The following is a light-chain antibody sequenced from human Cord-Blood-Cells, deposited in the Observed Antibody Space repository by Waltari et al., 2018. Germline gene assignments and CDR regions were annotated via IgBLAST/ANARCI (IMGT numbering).Light chain of an antibody. J-gene: IGKJ2*01. V-gene: IGKV2-28*01. Sequence: DMVMTQSLLSLPVTTGEPASISCRSSQSLLHSNGYNYLDWYLQKPGQSPQLLIYLGSNRASGVPDRFSGSGSGTDFTLKISRVEAEDVGVYYFMQALQTPYTFGQGTKLEIK. CDR2: LGS. CDR1: QSLLHSNGYNY. CDR3: MQALQTPYT.